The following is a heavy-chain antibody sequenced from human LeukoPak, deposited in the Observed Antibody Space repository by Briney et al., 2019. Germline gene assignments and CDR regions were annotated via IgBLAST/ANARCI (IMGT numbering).Heavy chain of an antibody. CDR2: IYYSGST. CDR1: GGSISSSSYY. J-gene: IGHJ4*02. V-gene: IGHV4-39*06. D-gene: IGHD3-3*01. Sequence: PSETLSLTCTVSGGSISSSSYYWGWIRQPQGKGLEWIGSIYYSGSTYYNPSRKSRITISVDTSKNQFTLKLSSVTAAATAWYSCARDVYDFWSGYYYAIDYWGQGTLVTVSS. CDR3: ARDVYDFWSGYYYAIDY.